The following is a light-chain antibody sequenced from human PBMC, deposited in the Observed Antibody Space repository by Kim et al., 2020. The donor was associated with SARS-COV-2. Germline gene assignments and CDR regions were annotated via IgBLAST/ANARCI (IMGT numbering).Light chain of an antibody. Sequence: QNATLACTGNSNNVGNQGSAWLQQHQGHPPKLLSYRNNNRPSGISEGLSASRSGNTASLTITGLQPEDEADYYRSAWDSSLSAWVFGGGTQLTVL. V-gene: IGLV10-54*01. CDR2: RNN. CDR3: SAWDSSLSAWV. CDR1: SNNVGNQG. J-gene: IGLJ3*02.